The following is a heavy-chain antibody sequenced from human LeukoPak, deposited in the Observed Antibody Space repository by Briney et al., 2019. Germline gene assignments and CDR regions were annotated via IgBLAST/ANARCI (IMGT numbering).Heavy chain of an antibody. V-gene: IGHV6-1*01. CDR2: TYYRSKWYT. Sequence: SQTLSLTCAISGDSVSSNSATWNWIRQSPSRGPEWLGRTYYRSKWYTDYAVFVKSRITINPDTSKNQFSLQLNSVAPEDTAVYYCARNPFFDYWGQGTLVTVSS. CDR3: ARNPFFDY. CDR1: GDSVSSNSAT. J-gene: IGHJ4*02. D-gene: IGHD1-14*01.